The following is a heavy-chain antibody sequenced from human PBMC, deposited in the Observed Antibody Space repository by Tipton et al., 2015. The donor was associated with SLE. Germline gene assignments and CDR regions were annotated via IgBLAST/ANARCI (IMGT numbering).Heavy chain of an antibody. CDR1: GFTFSSYS. V-gene: IGHV3-21*05. CDR3: ARGSYYGDDAFDI. CDR2: ISSSGSTI. D-gene: IGHD1-26*01. Sequence: QLVQSGGGLVKPGGSLRLSCAASGFTFSSYSMNWVRQAPGKGLEWVSYISSSGSTIYYADSVKGRFTISRDNAKNSLYLQMNSLRAEDTAVYYCARGSYYGDDAFDIWGQGTMVTVSS. J-gene: IGHJ3*02.